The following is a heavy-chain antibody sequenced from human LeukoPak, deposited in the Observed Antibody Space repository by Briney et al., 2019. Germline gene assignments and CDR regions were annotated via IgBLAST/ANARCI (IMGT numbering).Heavy chain of an antibody. J-gene: IGHJ4*02. CDR1: GFIFDNHG. CDR3: ARTRSSGSYGGADY. Sequence: GGSLRLSCAASGFIFDNHGMIWVRQAPGKGLEWVSGLNWNGGTRGYADSVKGRFTISRDNAKNSLYLQMNSLRAEDTALYYCARTRSSGSYGGADYWGQGTLVTVSS. D-gene: IGHD1-26*01. CDR2: LNWNGGTR. V-gene: IGHV3-20*04.